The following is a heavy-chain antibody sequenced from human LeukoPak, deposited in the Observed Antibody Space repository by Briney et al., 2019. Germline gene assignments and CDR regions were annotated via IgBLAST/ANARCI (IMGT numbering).Heavy chain of an antibody. CDR1: GFTFSSYS. J-gene: IGHJ4*02. V-gene: IGHV3-48*04. CDR3: VRGGLDH. CDR2: ISSSGDTI. Sequence: GGSLRLSCVASGFTFSSYSMNWVRQTPGKGLEWVSYISSSGDTISISRDNAKNSLFLQMNSLRAEDTAVYYCVRGGLDHWGQGTLVTVSS. D-gene: IGHD5-12*01.